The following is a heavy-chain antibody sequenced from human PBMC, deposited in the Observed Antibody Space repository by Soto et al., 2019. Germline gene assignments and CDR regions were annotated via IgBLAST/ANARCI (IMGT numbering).Heavy chain of an antibody. CDR1: GYTFTSYG. CDR3: ARDFGPSLYWYFDL. J-gene: IGHJ2*01. D-gene: IGHD3-16*02. Sequence: ASVKVSCKASGYTFTSYGISWVRQAPGQGLEWMGWISAYNGNTNYAQKLQGTVTMTTDTATSTAYMELRSLRSDDTVVYYCARDFGPSLYWYFDLWGRGTLVTVSS. CDR2: ISAYNGNT. V-gene: IGHV1-18*01.